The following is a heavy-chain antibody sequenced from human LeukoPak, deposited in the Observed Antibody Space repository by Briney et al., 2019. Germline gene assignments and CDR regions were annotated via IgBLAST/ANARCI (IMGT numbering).Heavy chain of an antibody. CDR1: GFSFSNHY. D-gene: IGHD6-19*01. CDR3: TRVIVAVPGYFDYFDF. Sequence: PGGSLRLSCTASGFSFSNHYMRWIRQAPGKGVEWVANINEDGSNKWHLGSVKGRFTVSRDNARNSLYLQMNSLRVEDTAVYYCTRVIVAVPGYFDYFDFWGQGVLVTVSS. J-gene: IGHJ4*02. CDR2: INEDGSNK. V-gene: IGHV3-7*01.